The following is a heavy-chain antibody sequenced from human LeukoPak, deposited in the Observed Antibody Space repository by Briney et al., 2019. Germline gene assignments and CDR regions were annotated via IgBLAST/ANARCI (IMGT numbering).Heavy chain of an antibody. CDR2: IYYSGST. Sequence: SETLSLTCTVSGYSISSGYYWGWIRQPPGKGLEWIGSIYYSGSTYYNPSLKSRVTISVDTSKNQFSLKLSSVTAADTAVYYPYVWGSYRAIDYWGQGTLVTVSS. D-gene: IGHD3-16*02. CDR3: YVWGSYRAIDY. CDR1: GYSISSGYY. V-gene: IGHV4-38-2*02. J-gene: IGHJ4*02.